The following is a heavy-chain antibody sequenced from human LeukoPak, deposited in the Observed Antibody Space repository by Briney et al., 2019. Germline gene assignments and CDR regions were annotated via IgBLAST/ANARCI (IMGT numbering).Heavy chain of an antibody. CDR1: GGSISSSSYY. J-gene: IGHJ4*02. Sequence: KPSETLSLTCTVSGGSISSSSYYWGWIRQPPGKGLEWIGSIYYSGSTYYNPSLKSRVTISVDTSKNQFSLKLSSVTAADTAVYYCAREEDDYGGNSFDYWGQGTLVTVSS. CDR3: AREEDDYGGNSFDY. D-gene: IGHD4-23*01. CDR2: IYYSGST. V-gene: IGHV4-39*07.